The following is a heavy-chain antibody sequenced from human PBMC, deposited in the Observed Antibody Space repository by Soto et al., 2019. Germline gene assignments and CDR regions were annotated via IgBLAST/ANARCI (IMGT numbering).Heavy chain of an antibody. CDR3: ARGGSGSWDDGIDY. Sequence: PSETLSLPCTVSGGSIISYYWSWIRKPPGKGLEWIGYIYYSGRTNYNPALKSRVTISVDTSKNQFSLKLSSVTAADTAVYYCARGGSGSWDDGIDYWGQRTLVAVSS. CDR1: GGSIISYY. V-gene: IGHV4-59*01. D-gene: IGHD5-12*01. J-gene: IGHJ4*02. CDR2: IYYSGRT.